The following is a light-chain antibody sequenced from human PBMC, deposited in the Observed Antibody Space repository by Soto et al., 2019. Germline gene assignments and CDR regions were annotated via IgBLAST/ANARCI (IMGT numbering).Light chain of an antibody. J-gene: IGKJ3*01. CDR1: QSIRIY. CDR2: AAS. Sequence: DIQMTQSPSSLSASVGDRVTITCRASQSIRIYLNWYQQKPGKAPELLIFAASSLQSGVPSRFSGSGSGTDFTLTISSLQPEDFATYYCQQLFMYPPTFGPGTKVDIK. CDR3: QQLFMYPPT. V-gene: IGKV1-39*01.